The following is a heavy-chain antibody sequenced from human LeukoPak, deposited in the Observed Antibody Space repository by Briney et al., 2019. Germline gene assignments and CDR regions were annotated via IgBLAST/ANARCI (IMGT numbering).Heavy chain of an antibody. CDR1: GGSISSYY. CDR2: IYYSGST. J-gene: IGHJ5*02. Sequence: PSETLSLPCTVSGGSISSYYWSWIRQPPGKGLEWIGYIYYSGSTNYNPSLKSRVTISVDTSKNQFSLKLSSVTAADTAVYYCARDPGSTSSSYNWFDPWGQGTLVTVSS. V-gene: IGHV4-59*01. D-gene: IGHD2-2*01. CDR3: ARDPGSTSSSYNWFDP.